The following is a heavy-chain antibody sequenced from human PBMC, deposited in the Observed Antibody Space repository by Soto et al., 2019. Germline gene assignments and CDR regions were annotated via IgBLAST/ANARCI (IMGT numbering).Heavy chain of an antibody. CDR3: AREYYSTTTWIDY. J-gene: IGHJ4*02. D-gene: IGHD2-15*01. Sequence: VQLVQSAPEVKRPGASVKVSCKTSGFTFTSYPFSWVRQAPGQGLEWLAWVHTYEGTTKVAHQFRDRLTVTTDTSASTVFMELTRPTSDDTAVYFWAREYYSTTTWIDYWGQGTLVAVSS. V-gene: IGHV1-18*04. CDR2: VHTYEGTT. CDR1: GFTFTSYP.